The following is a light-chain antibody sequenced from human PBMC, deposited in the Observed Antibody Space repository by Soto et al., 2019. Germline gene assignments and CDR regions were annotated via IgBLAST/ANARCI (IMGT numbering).Light chain of an antibody. V-gene: IGKV3-15*01. CDR1: QSVSRI. CDR2: GAS. J-gene: IGKJ1*01. CDR3: QQYDKWPPT. Sequence: EIVMTQFPATLSVSPGERTTLSCRASQSVSRILAWYQQKPGQAPRLLIYGASTRATGIPVRFSGSGSGTEFTLTISSLQSEDFAVYYCQQYDKWPPTFGQGTKVEIK.